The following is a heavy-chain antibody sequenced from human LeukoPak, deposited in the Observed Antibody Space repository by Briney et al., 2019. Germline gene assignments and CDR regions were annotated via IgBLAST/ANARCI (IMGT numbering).Heavy chain of an antibody. CDR2: INPNGDAT. Sequence: EASVKVSCKTSGFTFTNYFIHWVRQAPGQGLEWVGTINPNGDATNYAPRLQGRLTLTQDTSTSTVYMELRGLTPDDTAVYYCARPLFCAFDNCGYWLDPWGPGTLVTVSS. J-gene: IGHJ5*02. V-gene: IGHV1-46*01. CDR3: ARPLFCAFDNCGYWLDP. D-gene: IGHD1-20*01. CDR1: GFTFTNYF.